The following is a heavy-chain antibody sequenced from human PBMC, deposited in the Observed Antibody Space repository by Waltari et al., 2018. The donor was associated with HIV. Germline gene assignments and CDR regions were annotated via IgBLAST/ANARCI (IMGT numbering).Heavy chain of an antibody. J-gene: IGHJ6*02. CDR3: VSSGLDV. V-gene: IGHV3-74*01. CDR2: INTDETIR. CDR1: GFTFSNYW. Sequence: VQLVESGGDLAQPGGSLRLSFVASGFTFSNYWMHWVRQVPGKRLVWVARINTDETIRTYAENVKGRFTISRDNGKNTLYLQMNSLRVEDTAVYYCVSSGLDVWGQGTTVNVSS.